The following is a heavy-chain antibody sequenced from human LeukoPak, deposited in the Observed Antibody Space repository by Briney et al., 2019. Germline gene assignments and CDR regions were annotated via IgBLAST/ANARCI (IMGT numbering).Heavy chain of an antibody. Sequence: PSETLSLTCTVSGGSISSYYWSWIRQPPGKGLEWIGYIYYSGSTNYNPSLKSRVTISVDTSKNQFSLKLSSVTAADTAVYYCARDQGYYYYYMDVWGKGTTVTVSS. V-gene: IGHV4-59*01. J-gene: IGHJ6*03. CDR2: IYYSGST. CDR3: ARDQGYYYYYMDV. CDR1: GGSISSYY.